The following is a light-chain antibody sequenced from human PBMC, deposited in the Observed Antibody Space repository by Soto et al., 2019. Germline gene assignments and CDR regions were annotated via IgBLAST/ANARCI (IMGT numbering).Light chain of an antibody. CDR1: SSDVGSYNL. V-gene: IGLV2-23*01. CDR2: EGS. J-gene: IGLJ1*01. Sequence: QAASVSGSPGQSITISCTGTSSDVGSYNLVSWYQQHPGKAPKLMLYEGSKRPSGVSNRFSGSKSGNTASLTISGLQAVDEADYYCSSYAGSSTYVFGTGTKLTVL. CDR3: SSYAGSSTYV.